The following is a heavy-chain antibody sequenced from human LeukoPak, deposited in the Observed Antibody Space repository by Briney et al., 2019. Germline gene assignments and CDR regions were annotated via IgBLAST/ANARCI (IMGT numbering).Heavy chain of an antibody. V-gene: IGHV1-18*01. CDR3: ARDMGLWFGASLYYYYGMDV. CDR1: GYTFTSYG. D-gene: IGHD3-10*01. J-gene: IGHJ6*02. Sequence: ASVKVSCKASGYTFTSYGISWVRQAPGQGLEWMGWISAYNGNTNYAQKLQGRVTMTTDTSTSTAYMELRSLRSDDTAVYYCARDMGLWFGASLYYYYGMDVWGQGTTVTVSS. CDR2: ISAYNGNT.